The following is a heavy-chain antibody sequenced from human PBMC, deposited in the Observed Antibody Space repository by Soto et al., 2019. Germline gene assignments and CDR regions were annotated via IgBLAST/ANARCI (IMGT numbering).Heavy chain of an antibody. CDR1: GFTFSSYG. Sequence: VGSLRLSCAASGFTFSSYGMHWVRQAPGKGLEWVAVISYDGSNKYYADSVKGRFTISRDNSKNTLYLQMNSLRAEDTAVYYCAKDRGGSLSFDYWGQGTLVTVSS. CDR2: ISYDGSNK. D-gene: IGHD2-15*01. J-gene: IGHJ4*02. CDR3: AKDRGGSLSFDY. V-gene: IGHV3-30*18.